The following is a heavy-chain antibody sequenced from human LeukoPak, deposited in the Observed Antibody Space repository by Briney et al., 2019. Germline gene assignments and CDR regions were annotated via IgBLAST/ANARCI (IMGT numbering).Heavy chain of an antibody. CDR3: ARGEYYYDSSGYEFDY. D-gene: IGHD3-22*01. CDR1: GGTFSSYA. Sequence: ASVKVSCKASGGTFSSYAISWVRQAPGQGREWVGRIIPIFGTANYAQKFQGRVTITTDESTSTAYMELSSLRSEDTAVYYCARGEYYYDSSGYEFDYWGQGTLVTVSS. CDR2: IIPIFGTA. V-gene: IGHV1-69*05. J-gene: IGHJ4*02.